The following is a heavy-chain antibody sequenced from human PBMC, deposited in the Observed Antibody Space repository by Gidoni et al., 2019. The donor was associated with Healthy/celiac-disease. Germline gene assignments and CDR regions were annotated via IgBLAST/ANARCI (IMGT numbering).Heavy chain of an antibody. Sequence: EVQLVESGGDLSQPGVSLSLSCAASGFTVSSNSISWVRQAPGKGLEWVSTFYSASDTFYADSVRCRFTISRDSSKNTLYLQMNSLRAEDTAVYYCAKTTSSDFDYWGQGTLGTGAS. V-gene: IGHV3-53*01. J-gene: IGHJ4*02. CDR2: FYSASDT. D-gene: IGHD1-1*01. CDR3: AKTTSSDFDY. CDR1: GFTVSSNS.